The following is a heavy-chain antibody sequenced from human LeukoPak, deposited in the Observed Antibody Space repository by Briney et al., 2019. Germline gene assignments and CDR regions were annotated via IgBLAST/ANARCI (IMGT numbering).Heavy chain of an antibody. Sequence: SETLSLTCTQSLGSIRVYFRSWIPQPPGKGLEWIGHIYSSGSTTYTPSLQGRVTISLDSSKNHFSLKLRTVTAANTAVFYCARHSDSGSYPLDFWGQGTLVTVSS. CDR2: IYSSGST. CDR3: ARHSDSGSYPLDF. J-gene: IGHJ4*02. V-gene: IGHV4-59*08. D-gene: IGHD3-10*01. CDR1: LGSIRVYF.